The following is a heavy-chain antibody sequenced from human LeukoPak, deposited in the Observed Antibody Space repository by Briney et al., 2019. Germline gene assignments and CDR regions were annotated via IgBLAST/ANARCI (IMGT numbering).Heavy chain of an antibody. CDR2: INPNSGGT. V-gene: IGHV1-2*02. D-gene: IGHD2-15*01. J-gene: IGHJ5*02. CDR1: GYTFTGYY. CDR3: ARPLLGCSGGSCYSDWFDP. Sequence: GASVKVSFKASGYTFTGYYMHWVRQAPGQGLEWMGWINPNSGGTNYAQKFQGRVTMTRDTSISTAYMELSRLRSDDTAVYYCARPLLGCSGGSCYSDWFDPWGQGTLVTVSS.